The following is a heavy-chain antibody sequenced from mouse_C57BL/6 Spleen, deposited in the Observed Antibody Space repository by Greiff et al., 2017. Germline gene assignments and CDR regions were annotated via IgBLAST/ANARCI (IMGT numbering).Heavy chain of an antibody. CDR1: FTFTDYY. Sequence: EVKLMESGGGLVQPGGFTFTDYYMSWVRQPPGKALEWLGFIRNKANGYTTEYSASVKGRFTIPRDNSQSILYLQMNALRAEDSATYYCARYIGLRPDFDVWGTGTTVTVSS. J-gene: IGHJ1*03. V-gene: IGHV7-3*01. D-gene: IGHD2-2*01. CDR2: IRNKANGYTT. CDR3: ARYIGLRPDFDV.